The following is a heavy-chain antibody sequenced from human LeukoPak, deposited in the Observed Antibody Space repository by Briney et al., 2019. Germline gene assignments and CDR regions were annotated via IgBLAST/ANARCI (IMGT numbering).Heavy chain of an antibody. Sequence: ASVKVSCKASGGTFSSYAISWVRQAPGQGLEWMGGIIPIFGTATYAQKYQGRVTITADESTSTAYMELSSLRSEDTAVYYCARGYGDYVPLLLDYWGQGTLVTVSS. CDR3: ARGYGDYVPLLLDY. CDR1: GGTFSSYA. D-gene: IGHD4-17*01. J-gene: IGHJ4*02. CDR2: IIPIFGTA. V-gene: IGHV1-69*13.